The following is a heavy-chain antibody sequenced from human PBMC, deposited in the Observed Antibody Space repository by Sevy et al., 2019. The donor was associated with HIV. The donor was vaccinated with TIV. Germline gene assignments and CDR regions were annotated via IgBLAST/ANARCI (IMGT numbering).Heavy chain of an antibody. CDR2: INTDGSTT. V-gene: IGHV3-74*01. Sequence: GGSLRLSCAASGFTFSRYWMHWVRQVPGKGLVWVSRINTDGSTTSYADSVKGRFPISRDNAKNTLYLQMNSLRVDDTAVYYCTRDGESRWEVGSSGYYPIGYWGQGTLVTVSS. D-gene: IGHD3-22*01. J-gene: IGHJ4*02. CDR3: TRDGESRWEVGSSGYYPIGY. CDR1: GFTFSRYW.